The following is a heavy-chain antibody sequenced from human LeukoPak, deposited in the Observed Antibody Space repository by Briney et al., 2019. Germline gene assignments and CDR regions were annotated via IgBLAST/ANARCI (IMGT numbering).Heavy chain of an antibody. CDR1: GFTFTSSA. V-gene: IGHV1-58*02. CDR3: AAHGRYYGHLPDY. D-gene: IGHD4-17*01. J-gene: IGHJ4*02. Sequence: TPVRVSCKASGFTFTSSAMQWVRQARGQRLEWIGWIVVGSGNKNYAQKFQERVTITRDMSTSTAYMELSSLRSEDTAVYYCAAHGRYYGHLPDYWGQGTLVTVSS. CDR2: IVVGSGNK.